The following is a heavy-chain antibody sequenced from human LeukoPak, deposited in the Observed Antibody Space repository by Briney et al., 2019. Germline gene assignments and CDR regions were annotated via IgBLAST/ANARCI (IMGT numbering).Heavy chain of an antibody. V-gene: IGHV4-34*01. CDR2: INHSGST. D-gene: IGHD2-15*01. Sequence: SETLSPTCAVYGGSFSGYYWSWIRQPPGKGLEWIGEINHSGSTNYNPSLKSRVTISVDTSKNQFSLKLSSVTAADTAVYYCAGTPNWFDPWGQGTLVTVSS. CDR1: GGSFSGYY. CDR3: AGTPNWFDP. J-gene: IGHJ5*02.